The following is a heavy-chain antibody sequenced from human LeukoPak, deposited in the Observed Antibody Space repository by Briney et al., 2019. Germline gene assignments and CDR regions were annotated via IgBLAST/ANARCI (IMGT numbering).Heavy chain of an antibody. CDR3: ASLPPGYSSSWYLGY. J-gene: IGHJ4*02. CDR1: GFTFSSYS. CDR2: ISSSSSYI. V-gene: IGHV3-21*01. Sequence: PGGSRRLSCAASGFTFSSYSMNWVRQAPGKGLEWVSSISSSSSYIYYADSVKGRFTISRDNAKNSLYLQMNSLRAEDTAVYYCASLPPGYSSSWYLGYWGQGTLVTVSS. D-gene: IGHD6-13*01.